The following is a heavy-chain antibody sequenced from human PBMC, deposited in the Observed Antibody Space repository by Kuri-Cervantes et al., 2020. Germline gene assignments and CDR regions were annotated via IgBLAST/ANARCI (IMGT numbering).Heavy chain of an antibody. V-gene: IGHV4-39*07. J-gene: IGHJ5*02. CDR2: IYYSGST. Sequence: SETLSLTCTVSGGSISSSSYYWGWIRQPPGKGLEWIGSIYYSGSTYYNPSLKSRVTISLDKSKNQFSLKMTSMTAADTAIYYCARDMVARVTIFGDLTIGSGWFDPWGQGTLVTVSS. CDR1: GGSISSSSYY. D-gene: IGHD3-3*01. CDR3: ARDMVARVTIFGDLTIGSGWFDP.